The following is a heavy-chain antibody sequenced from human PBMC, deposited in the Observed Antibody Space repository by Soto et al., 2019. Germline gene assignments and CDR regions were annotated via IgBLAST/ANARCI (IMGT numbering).Heavy chain of an antibody. V-gene: IGHV1-2*04. J-gene: IGHJ1*01. CDR3: AREKGYCSGGSCYVAEYFQH. D-gene: IGHD2-15*01. CDR1: GYTFTGYY. Sequence: QVQLVQSGAEVKKPGASVKVSCKASGYTFTGYYMHWVRQAPGQGLEWMGWINPNSGGTNYAQKFQGWVTMTRDTSSSTAYMELSRLRSDDTAVYYCAREKGYCSGGSCYVAEYFQHWGQGTLVTVSS. CDR2: INPNSGGT.